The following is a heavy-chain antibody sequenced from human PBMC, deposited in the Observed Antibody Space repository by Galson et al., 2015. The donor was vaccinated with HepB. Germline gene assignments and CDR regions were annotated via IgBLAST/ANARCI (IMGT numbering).Heavy chain of an antibody. Sequence: SLRLSCAASGFTFGDYAMSWVRQAPGKGLEWVSAISNSGGKTYYADSVKGRFSISRDDSKNTLYLQMNSLRAEDTAVYYCAKGRQWELPIDYWGQGTLVTVSS. J-gene: IGHJ4*02. CDR1: GFTFGDYA. CDR2: ISNSGGKT. D-gene: IGHD1-26*01. CDR3: AKGRQWELPIDY. V-gene: IGHV3-23*01.